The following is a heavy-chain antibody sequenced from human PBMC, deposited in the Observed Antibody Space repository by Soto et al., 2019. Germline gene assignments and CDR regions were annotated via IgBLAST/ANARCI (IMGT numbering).Heavy chain of an antibody. CDR2: IIPIFGTA. J-gene: IGHJ4*02. V-gene: IGHV1-69*12. CDR1: GGTFSSYA. CDR3: ATGNKGSYGYGY. Sequence: QVQLVQSGAEVKKPGSSVKVSCKASGGTFSSYAISWVRQAPGQELVLMGGIIPIFGTANYAQKFQSRVMITADESTSTAYMELSSLRSEDTAVYYCATGNKGSYGYGYWGQGTLVTVSS. D-gene: IGHD5-18*01.